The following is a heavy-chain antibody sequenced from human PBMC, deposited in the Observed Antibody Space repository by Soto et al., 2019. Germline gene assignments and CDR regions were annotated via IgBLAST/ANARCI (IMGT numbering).Heavy chain of an antibody. D-gene: IGHD3-9*01. Sequence: LSGTLQNKGKGLEWIGEINHSGSTNYNPSLKSQVTISVDTSKNQFSLKLSSVTAADTAVYYCAREGGLRYFDWSPTNWFDPWGQGTLVSVSS. V-gene: IGHV4-34*01. J-gene: IGHJ5*02. CDR2: INHSGST. CDR3: AREGGLRYFDWSPTNWFDP.